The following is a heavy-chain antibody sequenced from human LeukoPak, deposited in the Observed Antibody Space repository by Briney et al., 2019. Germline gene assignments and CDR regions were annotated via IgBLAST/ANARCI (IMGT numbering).Heavy chain of an antibody. CDR2: IGDAGT. J-gene: IGHJ3*01. Sequence: GGSLRLSCAASGFTFNDFAMTSVRQAPGKGLEWGSSIGDAGTYYADSVKGRFTISRDNSKNMLYLQLNSLRAGDTAMYYCAKNLGPFDVRGQGTMVTVSS. D-gene: IGHD3-16*01. V-gene: IGHV3-23*01. CDR3: AKNLGPFDV. CDR1: GFTFNDFA.